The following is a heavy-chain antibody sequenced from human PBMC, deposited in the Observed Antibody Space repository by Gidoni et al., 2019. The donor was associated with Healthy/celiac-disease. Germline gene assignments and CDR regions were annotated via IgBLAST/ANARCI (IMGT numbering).Heavy chain of an antibody. J-gene: IGHJ4*02. CDR2: ISGSGGST. CDR3: AKVPAGSSWYGLCDY. CDR1: GLTFRRYA. D-gene: IGHD6-13*01. V-gene: IGHV3-23*01. Sequence: EVQLLESGGGLVQPGGSLRLSCAASGLTFRRYARSWVGQAPGKGLEWVSAISGSGGSTYYADAVKGRFTISRDNSKNTLYLQMNSLRAEDTAVYYCAKVPAGSSWYGLCDYWGQGTLVTVSS.